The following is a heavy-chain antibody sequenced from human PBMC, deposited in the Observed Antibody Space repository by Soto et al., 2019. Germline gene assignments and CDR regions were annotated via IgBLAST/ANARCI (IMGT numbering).Heavy chain of an antibody. CDR1: GYTFTTFD. Sequence: ASVKVSCKASGYTFTTFDINWVRQATGQGLEWMGWMSPNSGNTGYAQKFQGRVTMTRDTSISTAYMELSSLTSEDTAMYYCARGIAAGVDYWGQGVLVTVSS. CDR3: ARGIAAGVDY. J-gene: IGHJ4*02. D-gene: IGHD2-21*01. V-gene: IGHV1-8*01. CDR2: MSPNSGNT.